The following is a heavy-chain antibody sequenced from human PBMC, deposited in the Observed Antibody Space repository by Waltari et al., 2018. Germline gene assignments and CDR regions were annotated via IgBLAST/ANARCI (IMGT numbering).Heavy chain of an antibody. J-gene: IGHJ4*02. CDR3: AREIAVAGFDY. D-gene: IGHD6-19*01. V-gene: IGHV1-3*01. CDR1: GYTFTSYA. CDR2: INAGNGNT. Sequence: QVQLVQSGAEVKKPGASVQVSCKASGYTFTSYAMHWVRQAPGQRLEWMGWINAGNGNTKYSQKFQGRVTITRDTSASTAYMELSSLRSEDTAVYYCAREIAVAGFDYWGQGTLVTVSS.